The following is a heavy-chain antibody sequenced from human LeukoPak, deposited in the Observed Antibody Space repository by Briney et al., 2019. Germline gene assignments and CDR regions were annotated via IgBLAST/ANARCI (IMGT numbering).Heavy chain of an antibody. J-gene: IGHJ4*02. Sequence: VGSLRLSCAASGFTFSSSYMSWVRQAPGKGLEWVANIKQDGKEKHYVDFVKGRFTISRDNAKRSLYLQMDSLRAEDTAVYYCARDPRGSEYSHFDSWGQGTQVTVSP. CDR2: IKQDGKEK. V-gene: IGHV3-7*01. D-gene: IGHD3-10*01. CDR3: ARDPRGSEYSHFDS. CDR1: GFTFSSSY.